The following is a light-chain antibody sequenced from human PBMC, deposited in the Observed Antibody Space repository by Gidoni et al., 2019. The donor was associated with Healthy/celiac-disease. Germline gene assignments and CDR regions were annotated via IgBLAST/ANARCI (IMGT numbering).Light chain of an antibody. V-gene: IGKV2-28*01. J-gene: IGKJ2*01. CDR3: MQALQTPLT. CDR2: LGS. Sequence: DIVMPQSPLSLPVTPGEPASISCRSSQSLLHSSGYNYVDWYLQKPGQSPQLLIYLGSNRASGVPDRFSASGSGTDFTLKISRVEAEDVGVYYCMQALQTPLTFGQGTKLEIK. CDR1: QSLLHSSGYNY.